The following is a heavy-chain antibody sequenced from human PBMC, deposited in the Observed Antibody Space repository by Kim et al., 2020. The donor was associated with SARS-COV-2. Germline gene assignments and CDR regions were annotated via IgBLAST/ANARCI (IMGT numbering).Heavy chain of an antibody. J-gene: IGHJ3*02. D-gene: IGHD3-3*02. V-gene: IGHV5-51*01. Sequence: RYSPSFQGQVTSSADKSITTAYLQWSSLKASDTAMYYCARRGISDAFDIWGQGTMVTVSS. CDR3: ARRGISDAFDI.